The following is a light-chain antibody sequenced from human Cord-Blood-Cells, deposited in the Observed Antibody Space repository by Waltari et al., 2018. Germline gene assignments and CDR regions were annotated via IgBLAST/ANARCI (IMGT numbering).Light chain of an antibody. CDR2: DVS. V-gene: IGLV2-11*01. J-gene: IGLJ2*01. CDR3: CSYAGSYTVV. Sequence: QSALTQPRSVSGSPGQSVTISCTRTSSDVRGYNYVSWYQQHPGKAPKLMIYDVSKRPSGVPDRFFGSKSGNTASLTISGLQAEDEADYYCCSYAGSYTVVFGGGTKLTVL. CDR1: SSDVRGYNY.